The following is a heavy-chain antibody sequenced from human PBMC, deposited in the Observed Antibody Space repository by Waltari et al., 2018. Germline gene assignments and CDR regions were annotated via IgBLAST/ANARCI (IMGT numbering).Heavy chain of an antibody. Sequence: EVQLVEYGGGLVQPGGSLRLSCAASGFTLSRYWMSWVRQAPGKGPEWVANIMTDGSEEYYVDSVRGRFTISRDNAKNSLYLQMNSLRPEDTAVYYCARDQWFAFDIWGHGTMVTVSS. V-gene: IGHV3-7*01. CDR2: IMTDGSEE. CDR3: ARDQWFAFDI. J-gene: IGHJ3*02. D-gene: IGHD3-22*01. CDR1: GFTLSRYW.